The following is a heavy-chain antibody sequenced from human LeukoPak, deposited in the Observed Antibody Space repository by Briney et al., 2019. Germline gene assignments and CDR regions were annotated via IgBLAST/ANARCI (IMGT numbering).Heavy chain of an antibody. Sequence: SETLPLTCTVSGGSISSYYWSWIRQPPGKGLEWIGFIYYRGSTNYDPSLKSRVTISLDTSKNQFSLKLSSVTAADTAVYYCARHGNSGTAAFDIWGQGTMVTVSS. CDR2: IYYRGST. J-gene: IGHJ3*02. CDR1: GGSISSYY. D-gene: IGHD1-26*01. CDR3: ARHGNSGTAAFDI. V-gene: IGHV4-59*08.